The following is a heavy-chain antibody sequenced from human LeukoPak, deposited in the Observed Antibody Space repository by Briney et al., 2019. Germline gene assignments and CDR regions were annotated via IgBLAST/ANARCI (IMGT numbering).Heavy chain of an antibody. V-gene: IGHV3-30-3*02. CDR2: ISYDGSNK. Sequence: HTGGSLRLSCAASGFTFSSYAMHWVRQAPGKGLEWVAVISYDGSNKYYADSVKGRFTISRDNSKNTLHLQMNSLRAEDTTVYYCAKRPPDAYSSGWMVDYWGQGTLVTVS. J-gene: IGHJ4*02. D-gene: IGHD6-19*01. CDR3: AKRPPDAYSSGWMVDY. CDR1: GFTFSSYA.